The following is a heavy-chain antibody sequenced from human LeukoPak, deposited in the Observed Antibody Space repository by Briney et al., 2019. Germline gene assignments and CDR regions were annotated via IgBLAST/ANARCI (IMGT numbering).Heavy chain of an antibody. CDR1: GYSFTNYW. V-gene: IGHV5-51*01. CDR2: IYPGESDI. CDR3: ARSLTGGNSFHYFDY. Sequence: PGESLKIPCKGSGYSFTNYWIGWVRQMPGKGLEWMGIIYPGESDIRYSPSFQGQVTISADKSISTAYLQWSSLKASDTAIYYCARSLTGGNSFHYFDYWGQGTLVTVSS. D-gene: IGHD4-23*01. J-gene: IGHJ4*02.